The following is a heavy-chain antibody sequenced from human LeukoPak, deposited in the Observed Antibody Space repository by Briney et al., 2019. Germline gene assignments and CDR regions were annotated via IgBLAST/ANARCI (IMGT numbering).Heavy chain of an antibody. V-gene: IGHV4-4*07. J-gene: IGHJ5*02. CDR2: IFTSGAA. Sequence: SETLSLTCSVSGDSISPYSWTWIRQPAGKGLEWIGRIFTSGAAFYNPSLKSRVTMSIATSKAQFSLRLSSVTAADTAVYYCARVHWSYDGLAWFDPWGQGTLVIVSS. D-gene: IGHD1-7*01. CDR3: ARVHWSYDGLAWFDP. CDR1: GDSISPYS.